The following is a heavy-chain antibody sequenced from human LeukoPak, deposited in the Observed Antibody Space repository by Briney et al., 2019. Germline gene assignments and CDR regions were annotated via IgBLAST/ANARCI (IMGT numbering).Heavy chain of an antibody. V-gene: IGHV3-30*04. J-gene: IGHJ4*02. CDR2: ISYDGSNK. CDR3: ATSIAVH. Sequence: PGRSLRLSCAASGFTFSSYAMHWVRQAPGKGLEWVAVISYDGSNKYYADSVKGRFTISRDNSKNTLYLQMNSLRAEDTAVYYCATSIAVHWGQETLVTVSS. CDR1: GFTFSSYA. D-gene: IGHD6-19*01.